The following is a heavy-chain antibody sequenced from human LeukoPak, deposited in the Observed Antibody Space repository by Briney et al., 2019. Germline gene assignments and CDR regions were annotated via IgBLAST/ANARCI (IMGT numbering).Heavy chain of an antibody. CDR2: IYPGDSDT. J-gene: IGHJ3*02. D-gene: IGHD6-19*01. CDR1: GYSFTSYW. Sequence: GESLKISCKGSGYSFTSYWIGWVRQMPGKGLEWMGIIYPGDSDTRYSPSFQGQVTISADKSISTAYLQWSSLEASDTAMYYCARQRSSGWYYPVAFDIWGQGTMVTVSS. CDR3: ARQRSSGWYYPVAFDI. V-gene: IGHV5-51*01.